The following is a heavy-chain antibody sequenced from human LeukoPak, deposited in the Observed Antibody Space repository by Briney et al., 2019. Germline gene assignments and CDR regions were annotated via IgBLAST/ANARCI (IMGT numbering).Heavy chain of an antibody. Sequence: GESLKFLSKGVGYSFNSQWNELVRQMPGKGLEWMGLINPSNSDTKYSPSFQGQVTISADKSITTAYLQWTNLKAWDTDMYYCARRYTTYGFYTSDYWGQGTLVTVSS. D-gene: IGHD2-2*02. CDR3: ARRYTTYGFYTSDY. CDR1: GYSFNSQW. CDR2: INPSNSDT. J-gene: IGHJ4*02. V-gene: IGHV5-51*01.